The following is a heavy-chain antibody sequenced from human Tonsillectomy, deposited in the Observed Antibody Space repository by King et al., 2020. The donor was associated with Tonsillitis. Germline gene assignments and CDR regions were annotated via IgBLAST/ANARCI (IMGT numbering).Heavy chain of an antibody. CDR3: ARAAGTDY. D-gene: IGHD1-1*01. V-gene: IGHV1-8*02. CDR1: GYTFTNYD. Sequence: VQLVQSGAEVEKPGASVKVSCKASGYTFTNYDINWVRQAPGQGLEWVGWMNPNSGNAGYAQKVQDRVTMTRNSSISTAYMELYSLRSEDTAVYYCARAAGTDYWGQGTLVTVSS. CDR2: MNPNSGNA. J-gene: IGHJ4*02.